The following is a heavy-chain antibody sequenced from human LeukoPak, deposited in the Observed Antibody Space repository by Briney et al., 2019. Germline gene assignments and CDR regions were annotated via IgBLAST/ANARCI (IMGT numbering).Heavy chain of an antibody. CDR3: ARAGRSTAMVKRLFDY. D-gene: IGHD5-18*01. CDR1: SGSISSSNW. J-gene: IGHJ4*02. CDR2: INHSGST. V-gene: IGHV4-4*02. Sequence: SETLSLTCGVSSGSISSSNWWNWVRQPPGKGLEWIGEINHSGSTNYNPSLKSRVTISVDTSKNQFSLKLSSVTAADTAVYYCARAGRSTAMVKRLFDYWGQGTLVTVSS.